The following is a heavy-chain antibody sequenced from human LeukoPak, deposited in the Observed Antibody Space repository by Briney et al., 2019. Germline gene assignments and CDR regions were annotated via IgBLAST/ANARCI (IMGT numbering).Heavy chain of an antibody. V-gene: IGHV4-34*01. D-gene: IGHD3-3*01. CDR1: GGSFSGYY. CDR3: ARDDPITIFGVVKGNNWFDP. J-gene: IGHJ5*02. Sequence: PSETLSLTCAVYGGSFSGYYWSWIRQPPGKGLEWIGEINHSGSTNYNPSLKSRVTISVDTSKNQFSLKLSSVTAADTAVYYCARDDPITIFGVVKGNNWFDPWGQGTLVTVSS. CDR2: INHSGST.